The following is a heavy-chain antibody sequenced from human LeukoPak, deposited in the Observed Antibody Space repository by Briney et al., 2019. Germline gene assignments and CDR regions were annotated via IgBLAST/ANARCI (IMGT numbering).Heavy chain of an antibody. Sequence: GGCLTPACAASGSTISSYGMDWGRQAPGKGLERVATIRYDGSYQWYAESVKGRFTISRDNAKNSLYLQMNSLRAEDTAVYYFARAVDGTLISFDNRGPGNLVTVSS. CDR2: IRYDGSYQ. CDR3: ARAVDGTLISFDN. CDR1: GSTISSYG. V-gene: IGHV3-30*02. J-gene: IGHJ4*02. D-gene: IGHD6-19*01.